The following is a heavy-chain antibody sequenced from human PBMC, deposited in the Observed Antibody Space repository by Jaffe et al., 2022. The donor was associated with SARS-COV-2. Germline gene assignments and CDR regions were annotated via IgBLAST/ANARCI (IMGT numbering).Heavy chain of an antibody. V-gene: IGHV3-23*01. D-gene: IGHD7-27*01. CDR3: AKSELGRWYFDL. Sequence: EVQLLESGGGLVQPGGSLRLSCAASGFTFSSFGMGWVRQAPGKGLEWVSAVSGSGDSTYYADSVKGRFTSSRDNSKNTLYLQMNSLRGDDTAVYYCAKSELGRWYFDLWGRGTLATVSS. J-gene: IGHJ2*01. CDR2: VSGSGDST. CDR1: GFTFSSFG.